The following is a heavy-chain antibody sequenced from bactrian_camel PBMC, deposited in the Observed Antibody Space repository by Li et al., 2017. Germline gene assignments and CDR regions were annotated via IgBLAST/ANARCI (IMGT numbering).Heavy chain of an antibody. Sequence: VQLVESGGGSVQAGGSLRLSCAASAYTGGPFYMAYFRQAPGKEREGVATITTGTGNTDYADSVKGRFTISQDGAENTVYLQMNGLKPEDTAMYYCAADFGPYCSGSYLARRANFEGQGTQVTVS. CDR2: ITTGTGNT. CDR1: AYTGGPFY. D-gene: IGHD2*01. J-gene: IGHJ4*01. V-gene: IGHV3S40*01.